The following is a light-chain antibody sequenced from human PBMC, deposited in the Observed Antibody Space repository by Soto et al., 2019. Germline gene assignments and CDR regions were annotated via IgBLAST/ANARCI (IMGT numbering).Light chain of an antibody. CDR1: ETVISY. Sequence: EIVLTQSPGTLSLSPGERATLSCRASETVISYLAWYQQKPGQAPRLLIYGASRRATGIPDRFSGSGSGTDFTLTISRLEPEDFAVYYCQQYGSSPSTFGPGSMVDIK. CDR3: QQYGSSPST. J-gene: IGKJ3*01. V-gene: IGKV3-20*01. CDR2: GAS.